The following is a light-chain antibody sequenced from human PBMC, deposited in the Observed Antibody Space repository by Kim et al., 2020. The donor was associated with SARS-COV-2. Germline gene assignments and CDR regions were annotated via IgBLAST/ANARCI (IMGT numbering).Light chain of an antibody. V-gene: IGLV3-19*01. J-gene: IGLJ2*01. CDR3: KSRDSSGNHLV. CDR1: SRRTYY. Sequence: ALGQTVTITCQGDSRRTYYATWYQQKPGQAPVLVIYGKNNRPSGIPDRFSGSSSRNTASLTITRAQAEDEADYYCKSRDSSGNHLVFGGGTQLTVL. CDR2: GKN.